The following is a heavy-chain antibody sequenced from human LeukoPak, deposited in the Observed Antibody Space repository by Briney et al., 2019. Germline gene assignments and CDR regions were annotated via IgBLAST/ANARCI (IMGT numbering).Heavy chain of an antibody. CDR3: ARADNWNYYYYMDV. J-gene: IGHJ6*03. Sequence: GASVQVSCKASGYTLTSDYMHWVRQAPGHGLEWMGIIYPTNGDATYTQKFQGRVTMTRDTSANTFYMELSGLRSEDTAVYYCARADNWNYYYYMDVWGKGTTVTVSS. D-gene: IGHD1-1*01. V-gene: IGHV1-46*01. CDR1: GYTLTSDY. CDR2: IYPTNGDA.